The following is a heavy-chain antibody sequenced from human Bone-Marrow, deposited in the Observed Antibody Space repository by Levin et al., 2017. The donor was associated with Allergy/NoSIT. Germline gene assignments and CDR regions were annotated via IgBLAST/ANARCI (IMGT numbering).Heavy chain of an antibody. D-gene: IGHD6-19*01. CDR1: GFRFANPA. V-gene: IGHV3-23*01. J-gene: IGHJ4*02. Sequence: LSLTCAASGFRFANPAMTWVRHAPGTGLEWVSTIRPNSQRTYFADSVKGRFTVPRDDSVNMMSLQMSSLRADDAAVYYCAIEQGARGWYTVDFWGQGALVTVSS. CDR3: AIEQGARGWYTVDF. CDR2: IRPNSQRT.